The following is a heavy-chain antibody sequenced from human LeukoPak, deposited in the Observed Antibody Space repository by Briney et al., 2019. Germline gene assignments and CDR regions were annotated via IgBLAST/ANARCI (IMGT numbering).Heavy chain of an antibody. J-gene: IGHJ5*02. CDR3: AKLTKENWFDP. D-gene: IGHD3-9*01. Sequence: PGGSLRLSCAASGFTFSSYGMHWVRQAPGKGLEWVAVISYDGSNKYYADSVKGRFTISRDNSKNTLYLQMNSLRAEDTAVYYCAKLTKENWFDPWGQGTLVTVSS. CDR2: ISYDGSNK. V-gene: IGHV3-30*18. CDR1: GFTFSSYG.